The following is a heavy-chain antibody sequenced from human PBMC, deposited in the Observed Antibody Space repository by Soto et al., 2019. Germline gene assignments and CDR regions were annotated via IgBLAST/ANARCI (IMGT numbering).Heavy chain of an antibody. CDR2: IIPILGIA. CDR3: AMEYCSSTGCYRDY. V-gene: IGHV1-69*02. CDR1: GGTFSSYT. D-gene: IGHD2-2*02. J-gene: IGHJ4*02. Sequence: QVQLVQSGAEVKKPGSSVKVSCKASGGTFSSYTISWVRQAPGQGLEWMGRIIPILGIATYAQKFQGRVPISAYNXXGTAYMELSSLRSEDTAVYYCAMEYCSSTGCYRDYWGQGTLVTVSS.